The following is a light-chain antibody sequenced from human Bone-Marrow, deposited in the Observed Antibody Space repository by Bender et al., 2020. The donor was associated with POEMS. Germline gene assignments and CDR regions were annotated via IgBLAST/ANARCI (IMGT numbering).Light chain of an antibody. J-gene: IGLJ3*02. Sequence: QSVVTQPPSLSEAPRQRVTISCSGSSSNIGNHGVNWYQQLPGEAPKLLIYYDDLLTPGVTDRFSASKSGTSDFLVSSELQSEDGALYYCSAWDDSLSGWVFGGGTKLTVL. CDR1: SSNIGNHG. V-gene: IGLV1-36*01. CDR3: SAWDDSLSGWV. CDR2: YDD.